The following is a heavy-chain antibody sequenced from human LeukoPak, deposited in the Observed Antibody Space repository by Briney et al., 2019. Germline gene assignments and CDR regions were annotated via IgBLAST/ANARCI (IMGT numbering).Heavy chain of an antibody. J-gene: IGHJ4*02. CDR2: IKPNSGGT. CDR3: AGSSGYSSSWYFDY. D-gene: IGHD6-13*01. Sequence: GASVKVSCKASGYTFTDNHMYWIRQAPGQGPDCMVWIKPNSGGTNYAQKFQGRVTMTRDTSISTAYMELSRLRSDDTAVYYCAGSSGYSSSWYFDYWGQGTLVTVSS. CDR1: GYTFTDNH. V-gene: IGHV1-2*02.